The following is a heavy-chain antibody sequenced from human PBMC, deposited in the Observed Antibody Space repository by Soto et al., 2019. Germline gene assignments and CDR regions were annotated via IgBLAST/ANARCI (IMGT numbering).Heavy chain of an antibody. CDR1: GGSISGYY. CDR3: ARGRVSRPDAFDI. V-gene: IGHV4-59*01. Sequence: SETLSLTCTVSGGSISGYYWSWIRQPPGRGLEWIGYISYTGTTSYNPSLKSRVTISVDTSNNQFSLRLSSVTAADTAVYYCARGRVSRPDAFDIWGQGTMVTVSS. CDR2: ISYTGTT. D-gene: IGHD6-13*01. J-gene: IGHJ3*02.